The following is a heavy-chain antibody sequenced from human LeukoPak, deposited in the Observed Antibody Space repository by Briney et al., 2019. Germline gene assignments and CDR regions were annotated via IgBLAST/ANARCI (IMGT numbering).Heavy chain of an antibody. CDR1: GFTFSDYY. Sequence: GGSLRLSCAASGFTFSDYYMSWIRRAPGKGLEWVSYISSSGSTIYYADSVKGRFTISRDNSKNTMYLQMSSLRAEDTAVYYCAKDSRSLAAAGEVDYWGQGTLVTVSS. D-gene: IGHD6-13*01. V-gene: IGHV3-11*04. J-gene: IGHJ4*02. CDR3: AKDSRSLAAAGEVDY. CDR2: ISSSGSTI.